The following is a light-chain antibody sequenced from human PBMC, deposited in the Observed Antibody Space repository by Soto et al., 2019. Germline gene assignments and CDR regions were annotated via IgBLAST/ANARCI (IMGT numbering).Light chain of an antibody. Sequence: EIVLTQSPATLSLSPGERATLSCRASQSVGSYLAWYQHKPGQAPRLLIYGASNMATDIPARFSGSGSGTDFTLTISRLESEDFAVYFCQQRGKWPRTFGQGTKLEIK. V-gene: IGKV3-11*01. CDR1: QSVGSY. J-gene: IGKJ2*01. CDR2: GAS. CDR3: QQRGKWPRT.